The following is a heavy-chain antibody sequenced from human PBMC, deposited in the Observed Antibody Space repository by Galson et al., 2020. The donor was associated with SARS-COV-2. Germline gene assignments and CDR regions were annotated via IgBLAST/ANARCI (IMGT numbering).Heavy chain of an antibody. Sequence: SQTLSLTCAVSGGSITSYYWSWIRQPAGKGLEWLGRIYSTGSTNYNHSLKGRITMSVDTSKDQVSLKLSSVTAADTAVYYCARVLTYYYDTSGNYWSAFDIWGQGTLVTVSS. CDR1: GGSITSYY. V-gene: IGHV4-4*07. CDR2: IYSTGST. D-gene: IGHD3-22*01. J-gene: IGHJ3*02. CDR3: ARVLTYYYDTSGNYWSAFDI.